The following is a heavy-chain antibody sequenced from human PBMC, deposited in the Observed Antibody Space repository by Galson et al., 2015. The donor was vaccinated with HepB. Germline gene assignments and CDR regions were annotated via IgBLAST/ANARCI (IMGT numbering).Heavy chain of an antibody. Sequence: SLRLSCAASGFTFSSYWMSWVRQAPGKGLEWVANIKQDGSEKYYVDSVKGRFTISRDNAKNSLYLQMNSLRAEDTAVYYCARTKYYYDSSGYYRYWGQGTLVTVSS. CDR1: GFTFSSYW. D-gene: IGHD3-22*01. J-gene: IGHJ4*02. V-gene: IGHV3-7*01. CDR2: IKQDGSEK. CDR3: ARTKYYYDSSGYYRY.